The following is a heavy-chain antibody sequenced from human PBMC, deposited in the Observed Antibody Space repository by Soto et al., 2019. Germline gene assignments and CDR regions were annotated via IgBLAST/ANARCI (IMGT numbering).Heavy chain of an antibody. CDR1: GGTFSSYA. D-gene: IGHD2-15*01. CDR3: ARVGNGLGYCSGGSCYDYGDYYYYYGMDV. Sequence: QVQLVQSGAEVKKPGSSVKVSCKASGGTFSSYAISWVRQAPGQGLEWMGGIIPIFGTANYAQKFQGRVTITADKSTSTANMELSSLRSEDTAVYYCARVGNGLGYCSGGSCYDYGDYYYYYGMDVWGQGTTVTVSS. V-gene: IGHV1-69*06. CDR2: IIPIFGTA. J-gene: IGHJ6*02.